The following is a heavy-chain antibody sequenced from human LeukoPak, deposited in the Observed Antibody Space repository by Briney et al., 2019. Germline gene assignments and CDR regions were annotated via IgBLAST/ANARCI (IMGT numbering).Heavy chain of an antibody. V-gene: IGHV3-21*01. CDR3: ARSYDFWSGSDYYYMDV. CDR1: GFTFSSYS. Sequence: GGSLRLSCAASGFTFSSYSMNWVRQAPGKGLEWVSSISSSSSYIYYADSVKGRFTISRDNAKNSLYLQMNSLRAEDTAVYYCARSYDFWSGSDYYYMDVWGKGTTVTVSS. J-gene: IGHJ6*03. CDR2: ISSSSSYI. D-gene: IGHD3-3*01.